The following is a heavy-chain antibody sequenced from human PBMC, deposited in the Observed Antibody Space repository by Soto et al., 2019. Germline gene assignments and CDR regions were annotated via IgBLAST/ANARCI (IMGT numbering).Heavy chain of an antibody. V-gene: IGHV1-46*01. J-gene: IGHJ6*02. CDR3: ARDYCSGGSCYFDYGMDL. D-gene: IGHD2-15*01. Sequence: ASVKVSCKASGYTFTSYYMHWVRQAPGQGLEWMGIINPSGGSTSYAQKFQGRVTMTRDTSTSTVYMELSSLRSEDTAVYYCARDYCSGGSCYFDYGMDLWGQGTTVTVSS. CDR2: INPSGGST. CDR1: GYTFTSYY.